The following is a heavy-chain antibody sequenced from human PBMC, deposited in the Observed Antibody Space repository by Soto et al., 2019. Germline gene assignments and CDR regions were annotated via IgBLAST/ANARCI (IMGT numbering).Heavy chain of an antibody. V-gene: IGHV3-23*01. CDR3: AKVRRGYYDILTGPYGMDV. CDR2: ISGSGGST. CDR1: GFTFSSYA. Sequence: GGSLRLSCAASGFTFSSYAMSWVRQAPGKGLEWVSAISGSGGSTYYADSVKGRFTISRDNSENTLYLQMNSLRAEDTAVYYCAKVRRGYYDILTGPYGMDVWGQGTTVTVSS. D-gene: IGHD3-9*01. J-gene: IGHJ6*02.